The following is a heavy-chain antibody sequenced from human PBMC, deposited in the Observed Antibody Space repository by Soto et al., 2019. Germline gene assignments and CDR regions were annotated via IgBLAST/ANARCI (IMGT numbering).Heavy chain of an antibody. D-gene: IGHD1-26*01. V-gene: IGHV3-7*01. CDR2: IKQDGSEK. CDR3: ARDQVDYYYYYYMDV. J-gene: IGHJ6*03. Sequence: VQLVESGGGLVQPGGSLRLSCAASGFTFSSYWMSWVRQAPGKGLEWVANIKQDGSEKYYVDSVKGRFTISRDNAKNSLYLQMNSLRAEDTAVYYCARDQVDYYYYYYMDVWGKGTTVTVSS. CDR1: GFTFSSYW.